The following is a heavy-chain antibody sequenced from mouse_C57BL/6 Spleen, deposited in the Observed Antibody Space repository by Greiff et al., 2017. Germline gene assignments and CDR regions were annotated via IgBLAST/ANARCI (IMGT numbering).Heavy chain of an antibody. CDR1: GFSLTSYG. J-gene: IGHJ4*01. Sequence: QVQLMQSGPGLVQPSQCLSITCTVSGFSLTSYGVHWVRQSPGKGLEWLGVIWSGGSTDYNAAFISRLSISKDKSKSQVFCKKNSLQADDTAIYYWARKNVGRVYAMDYWGQGTSVTVSS. CDR3: ARKNVGRVYAMDY. D-gene: IGHD4-1*01. CDR2: IWSGGST. V-gene: IGHV2-2*01.